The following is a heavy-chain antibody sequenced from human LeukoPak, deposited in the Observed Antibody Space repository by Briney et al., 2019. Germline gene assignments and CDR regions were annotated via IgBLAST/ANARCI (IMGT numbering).Heavy chain of an antibody. Sequence: GGSLRLSCAASGFTFSSYAMSWVRQAPGKGLEWVAGISESGSSTYYADSVKGRFTISRDNSKNTLYLQMNSLRAEDTAVYSCAKDSGTYYKGFDYWGQGTLVTVSS. CDR3: AKDSGTYYKGFDY. V-gene: IGHV3-23*01. CDR2: ISESGSST. J-gene: IGHJ4*02. CDR1: GFTFSSYA. D-gene: IGHD1-26*01.